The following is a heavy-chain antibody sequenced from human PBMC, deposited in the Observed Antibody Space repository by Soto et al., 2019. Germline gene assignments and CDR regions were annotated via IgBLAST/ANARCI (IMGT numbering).Heavy chain of an antibody. CDR2: IYYSGST. CDR1: GGSFSSSSYY. V-gene: IGHV4-39*01. Sequence: SETLSLTCTVSGGSFSSSSYYWGWIRQPPGKGLEWIGSIYYSGSTYYNPSLKSRVTISVDTSKNQFSLKLSSVTAADTAVYYCARGGGSGYSYGHWYFDLWGRGTLVTVSS. CDR3: ARGGGSGYSYGHWYFDL. D-gene: IGHD5-18*01. J-gene: IGHJ2*01.